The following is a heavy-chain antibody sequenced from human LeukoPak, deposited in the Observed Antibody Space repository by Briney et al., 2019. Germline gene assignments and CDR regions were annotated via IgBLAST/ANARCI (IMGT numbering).Heavy chain of an antibody. CDR3: ASQVNTYYYDSSGYGAFDI. Sequence: SVKVSCKASGGTFSSYAISWVRQAPGQGLEWMGGIIPIFGTANYAQKFQGRVTITTDESTSTAYMELSSLRSEDTAVYYCASQVNTYYYDSSGYGAFDIWGQGTMVTVSS. V-gene: IGHV1-69*05. J-gene: IGHJ3*02. D-gene: IGHD3-22*01. CDR1: GGTFSSYA. CDR2: IIPIFGTA.